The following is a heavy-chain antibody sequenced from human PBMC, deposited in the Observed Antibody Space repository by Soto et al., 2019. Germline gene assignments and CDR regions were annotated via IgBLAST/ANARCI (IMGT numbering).Heavy chain of an antibody. CDR2: IIPIFGTP. CDR1: GDTFSTFA. V-gene: IGHV1-69*13. CDR3: ARSPGITGPRASQYAMDV. Sequence: ASVKVSGKASGDTFSTFAISWVRQAPGQGLEWMGGIIPIFGTPDYAQHFPGRVTISADESTKTAYLELSSLRPEDTAVYYCARSPGITGPRASQYAMDVWGQGTTVTVSS. J-gene: IGHJ6*02. D-gene: IGHD1-20*01.